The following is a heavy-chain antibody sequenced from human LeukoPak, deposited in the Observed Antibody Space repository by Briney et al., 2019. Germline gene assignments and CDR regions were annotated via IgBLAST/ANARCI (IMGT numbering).Heavy chain of an antibody. CDR3: ARVVAGPTYFAY. J-gene: IGHJ4*02. Sequence: ASVKVSCKASGYTVTSYGISWVRQAPGQGLEWMGWISAYNGNTNYAQKLHGRGTMTTDTSTSTAYMELRSLRSDDTRVYYCARVVAGPTYFAYWGQGTLVTVSS. CDR2: ISAYNGNT. D-gene: IGHD6-19*01. CDR1: GYTVTSYG. V-gene: IGHV1-18*01.